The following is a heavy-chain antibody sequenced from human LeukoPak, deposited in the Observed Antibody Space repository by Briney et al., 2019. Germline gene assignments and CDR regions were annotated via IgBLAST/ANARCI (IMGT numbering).Heavy chain of an antibody. D-gene: IGHD3-10*01. V-gene: IGHV3-23*01. CDR3: AKDSNSVIMWFEN. CDR2: VSVSGA. Sequence: GGSLRLSCAASGFTFSNYAMSWVRQAPGKGLEWVSGVSVSGAHYADPVKGRFTVSRDSSKETLYLQLNSLRPEDTAVYYCAKDSNSVIMWFENWGQGTLVTVSS. J-gene: IGHJ4*02. CDR1: GFTFSNYA.